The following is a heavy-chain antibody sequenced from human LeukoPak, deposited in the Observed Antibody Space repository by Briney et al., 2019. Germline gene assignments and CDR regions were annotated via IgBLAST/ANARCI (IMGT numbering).Heavy chain of an antibody. V-gene: IGHV3-33*01. Sequence: PGGSLRLSCAASGFTFSSFGMHWVRQAPGKGLEWVAVIWYDGSNKYYADSVKGRFTISRDNSKNTLYLQMNSLRAEDTAVYYCARDRGVSYFDYWGQGTQVTVSS. J-gene: IGHJ4*02. D-gene: IGHD3-10*01. CDR3: ARDRGVSYFDY. CDR2: IWYDGSNK. CDR1: GFTFSSFG.